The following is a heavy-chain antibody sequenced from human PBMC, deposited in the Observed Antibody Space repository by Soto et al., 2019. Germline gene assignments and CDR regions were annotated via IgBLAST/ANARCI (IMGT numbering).Heavy chain of an antibody. V-gene: IGHV1-69*14. D-gene: IGHD5-12*01. CDR3: VRVVAIPGYPDN. CDR1: GATFSSYA. Sequence: QVQLVQSGAEVRQPASSVKVSCKTSGATFSSYAITWVRQAPGQGLEWMGGIVPTVDTSTYEQKFQGRVTITADKFTNTVYMALSSLRSDDTPVYYCVRVVAIPGYPDNWGQGPLVTVSS. CDR2: IVPTVDTS. J-gene: IGHJ4*02.